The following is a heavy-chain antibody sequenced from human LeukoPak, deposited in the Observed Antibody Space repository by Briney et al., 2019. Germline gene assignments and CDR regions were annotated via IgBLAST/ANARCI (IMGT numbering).Heavy chain of an antibody. CDR1: GFTFSSYA. J-gene: IGHJ4*02. Sequence: GGSLRLSCAASGFTFSSYAMSWVRQAPGKGLEWVSAISGSGGSTYYADSVKGRFTISRDNSKNTLYLQMNSLRAEDTAIYYCAKAGYSSSLTDFDYWGQGTLVTVSS. CDR2: ISGSGGST. CDR3: AKAGYSSSLTDFDY. V-gene: IGHV3-23*01. D-gene: IGHD6-13*01.